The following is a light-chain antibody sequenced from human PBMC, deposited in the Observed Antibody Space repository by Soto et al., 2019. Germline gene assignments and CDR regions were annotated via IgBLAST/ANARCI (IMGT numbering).Light chain of an antibody. CDR1: QSLALSDGNTY. V-gene: IGKV2-24*01. CDR3: LEATLLPHA. J-gene: IGKJ1*01. Sequence: DVVLTQTPLSLSVTLVQPASISCKSRQSLALSDGNTYLKWLQQRPGQPPRLLIYKTSNRFSGVPDRFSGSGAGTDFTLKISKVEAEDVAVYYCLEATLLPHAFGQGTKVEI. CDR2: KTS.